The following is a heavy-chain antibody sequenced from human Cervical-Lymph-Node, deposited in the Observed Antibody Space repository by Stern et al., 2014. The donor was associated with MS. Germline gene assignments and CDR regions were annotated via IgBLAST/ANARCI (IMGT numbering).Heavy chain of an antibody. CDR1: GYNFTKYW. D-gene: IGHD3-16*01. Sequence: QLVQSGAEVKKPGESLKISCEGSGYNFTKYWIGWVRQMPGKGLEWMGIVYPGDSDAIYSPSFQGQVTISADKSISTAYLQWSGLKASDYAIYYCARRDYGNSAFGYWGQGTLVTVSS. CDR2: VYPGDSDA. V-gene: IGHV5-51*01. J-gene: IGHJ4*02. CDR3: ARRDYGNSAFGY.